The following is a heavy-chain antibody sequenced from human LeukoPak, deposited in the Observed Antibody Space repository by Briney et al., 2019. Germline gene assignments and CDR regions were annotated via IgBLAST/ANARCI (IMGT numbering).Heavy chain of an antibody. Sequence: GESLKISCKGSGYNFASYWIAWVRQMPGKGLEWMGIIYPGDSNTKYSPSFQGQVTISADKSISTAYLQWSSLKASDTAMYYCARMLKSRWLVHFDYWGQGTLVTVSS. V-gene: IGHV5-51*01. CDR2: IYPGDSNT. D-gene: IGHD6-19*01. CDR1: GYNFASYW. CDR3: ARMLKSRWLVHFDY. J-gene: IGHJ4*02.